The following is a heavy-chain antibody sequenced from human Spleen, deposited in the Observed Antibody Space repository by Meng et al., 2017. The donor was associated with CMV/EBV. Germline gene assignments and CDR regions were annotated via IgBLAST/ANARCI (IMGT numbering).Heavy chain of an antibody. Sequence: GGSLRLSCAASGFTFRSYAMNWVRQAPGKGLEWVSVIYSGGGITYYADSVKSRFIISRDNSKNTLYLQMNSLRAEDTAIYYCAKDADRVTGATSHLDYWGQGTLVTVSS. CDR3: AKDADRVTGATSHLDY. D-gene: IGHD1-7*01. CDR2: IYSGGGIT. CDR1: GFTFRSYA. V-gene: IGHV3-23*03. J-gene: IGHJ4*02.